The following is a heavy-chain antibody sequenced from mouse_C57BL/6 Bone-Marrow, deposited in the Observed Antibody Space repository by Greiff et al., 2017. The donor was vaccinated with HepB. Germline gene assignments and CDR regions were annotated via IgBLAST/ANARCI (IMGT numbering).Heavy chain of an antibody. CDR3: ARSIYYYGSSYYFDY. J-gene: IGHJ2*01. CDR1: GYTFTNYW. CDR2: IYPGGGYT. V-gene: IGHV1-63*01. D-gene: IGHD1-1*01. Sequence: QVQLQQSGAELVRPGTSVKMSCKASGYTFTNYWIGWAKQRPGHGLEWIGDIYPGGGYTNYNEKFKGKATLTADKSSNTAYMQFSSLTSEDSAIYYCARSIYYYGSSYYFDYWGQGTTLTVSS.